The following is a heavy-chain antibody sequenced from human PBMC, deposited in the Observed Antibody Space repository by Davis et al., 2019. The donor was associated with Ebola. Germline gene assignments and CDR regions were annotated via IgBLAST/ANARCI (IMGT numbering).Heavy chain of an antibody. CDR2: IYYSGST. CDR1: AGSFSDYY. V-gene: IGHV4-59*01. Sequence: MPSETLSLTCAVYAGSFSDYYWNWIRQPPGKGLEWIGYIYYSGSTNYNPSLKSRVTISVDTSKNQFSLKLSSVTAADTAVYYCARASRGYSYGYGPYYYGMDVWGQGTTVTVSS. CDR3: ARASRGYSYGYGPYYYGMDV. D-gene: IGHD5-18*01. J-gene: IGHJ6*02.